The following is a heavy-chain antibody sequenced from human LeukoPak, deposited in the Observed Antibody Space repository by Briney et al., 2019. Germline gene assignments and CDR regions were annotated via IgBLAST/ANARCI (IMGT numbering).Heavy chain of an antibody. Sequence: GGSLRLSCVASGFTFSSYGMHWVRQAPGKGLEWVAVISYDGSNKYYADSVKGRFTISRDNSKNTLYLQMNSLRAEDTAVYYCAKVAGDSYGTDYWGQGTLVTVSS. CDR2: ISYDGSNK. J-gene: IGHJ4*02. CDR3: AKVAGDSYGTDY. D-gene: IGHD5-18*01. CDR1: GFTFSSYG. V-gene: IGHV3-30*18.